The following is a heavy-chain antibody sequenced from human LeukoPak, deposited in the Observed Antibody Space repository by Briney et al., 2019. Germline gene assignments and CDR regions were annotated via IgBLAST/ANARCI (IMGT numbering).Heavy chain of an antibody. V-gene: IGHV3-21*01. D-gene: IGHD6-6*01. Sequence: GGSLRLSCAASGFTFSSYSMNWVRQAPGKGLEWVSSISSSSSYIYYADSVKGRFTISRDNAKNSLYLQMNSLRAADTAVYYCARGIRYSSSSYWFDPWGQGTLVTVSS. CDR2: ISSSSSYI. CDR3: ARGIRYSSSSYWFDP. CDR1: GFTFSSYS. J-gene: IGHJ5*02.